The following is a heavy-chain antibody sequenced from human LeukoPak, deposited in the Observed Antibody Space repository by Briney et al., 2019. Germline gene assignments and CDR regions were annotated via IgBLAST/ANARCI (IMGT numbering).Heavy chain of an antibody. Sequence: ASVKVSCKASGGTFSSYAISRVRQAPGQGLEWMGGIIPIFGTANYAQKFQGRVTITADKSTSTAYMELSSLRSEDTAVYYCARENGDYGYYYGMDVWGKGTTVTVSS. CDR2: IIPIFGTA. J-gene: IGHJ6*04. D-gene: IGHD4-17*01. CDR3: ARENGDYGYYYGMDV. V-gene: IGHV1-69*06. CDR1: GGTFSSYA.